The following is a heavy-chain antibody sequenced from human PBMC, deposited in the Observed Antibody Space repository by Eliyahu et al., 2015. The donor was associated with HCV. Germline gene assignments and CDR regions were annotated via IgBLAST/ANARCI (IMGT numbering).Heavy chain of an antibody. CDR2: IYYSGST. D-gene: IGHD1-1*01. CDR1: GGSISSYY. J-gene: IGHJ6*02. Sequence: QVQLQESGPGLVKPSETLSLTCIVSGGSISSYYWSWIRQPPGKGLEWIGYIYYSGSTNYNPSLKSRVTISVDTSKNQFSLKLSSVTAADTAVYYCARDLSRQLKGMDVWGQGTTVTVSS. CDR3: ARDLSRQLKGMDV. V-gene: IGHV4-59*01.